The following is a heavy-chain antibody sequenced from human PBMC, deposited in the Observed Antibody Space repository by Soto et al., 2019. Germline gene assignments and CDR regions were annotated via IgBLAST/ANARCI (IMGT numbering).Heavy chain of an antibody. CDR1: GFTVSNYY. CDR2: IYSGGST. Sequence: EVQLVESGGGLIQPGGSLRLSCAASGFTVSNYYMRWVRQAPGKGLEWVSLIYSGGSTHYADSVKGRFTISRDNSKNTLSLQMNSMRVEATVVYDCARDPPVIAASGGGGWGQGTLVTVSS. V-gene: IGHV3-53*01. D-gene: IGHD6-13*01. J-gene: IGHJ4*02. CDR3: ARDPPVIAASGGGG.